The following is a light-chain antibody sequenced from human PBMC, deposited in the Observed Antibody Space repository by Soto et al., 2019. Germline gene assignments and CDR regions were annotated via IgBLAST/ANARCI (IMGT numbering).Light chain of an antibody. J-gene: IGKJ4*01. CDR1: QSVNNY. V-gene: IGKV3-11*01. Sequence: EIVLTQSPATLSLSPGERATLSCRASQSVNNYLAWYQQKPGQAPRLLIYDASSRATDIPARFSGSGSGTDFTLTISSIEPEDVATYYCHQRSNWPLTFGGGTKVEIK. CDR3: HQRSNWPLT. CDR2: DAS.